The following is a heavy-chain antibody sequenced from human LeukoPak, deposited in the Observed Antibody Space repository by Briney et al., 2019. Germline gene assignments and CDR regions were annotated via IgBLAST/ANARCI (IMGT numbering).Heavy chain of an antibody. CDR3: ARDCSSTSCYTDWFDP. V-gene: IGHV1-69*10. J-gene: IGHJ5*02. CDR2: IIPILGIA. Sequence: SVKVSCKASGGTFSSYTISWVRQAPGQGLEWMGGIIPILGIANYAQKFQGRVTITADKSTSTAYMELSSLRSEDTAVYYCARDCSSTSCYTDWFDPWGQGTLVTVSS. CDR1: GGTFSSYT. D-gene: IGHD2-2*02.